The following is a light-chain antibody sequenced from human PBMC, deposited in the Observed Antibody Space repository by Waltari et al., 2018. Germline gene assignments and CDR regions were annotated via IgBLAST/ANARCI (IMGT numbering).Light chain of an antibody. Sequence: DIHMTQSPSSLSAPVGDRVTITCQASQDIKQSLNWFHQKPGKAPEVLIFDASKSQTGAPSRFSGSGSGTDFTFTISSLQPEDMGTYYCQQYHSVPLTFGGGTKVEIK. CDR2: DAS. CDR1: QDIKQS. V-gene: IGKV1-33*01. J-gene: IGKJ4*01. CDR3: QQYHSVPLT.